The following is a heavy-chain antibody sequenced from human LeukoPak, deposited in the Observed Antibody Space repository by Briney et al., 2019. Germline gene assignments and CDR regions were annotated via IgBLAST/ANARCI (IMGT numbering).Heavy chain of an antibody. V-gene: IGHV3-74*01. CDR3: ARGVPTVTTGESHYYGMDV. J-gene: IGHJ6*02. Sequence: EGSLRLSCAASGFTFSSYWMHWVRQAPGKGLVWVSRINSDGSSTSYADSVKGRFTISRDNAKNTLYLQMNSLRAEDTAVYYCARGVPTVTTGESHYYGMDVWGQGTTVTVSS. D-gene: IGHD4-17*01. CDR1: GFTFSSYW. CDR2: INSDGSST.